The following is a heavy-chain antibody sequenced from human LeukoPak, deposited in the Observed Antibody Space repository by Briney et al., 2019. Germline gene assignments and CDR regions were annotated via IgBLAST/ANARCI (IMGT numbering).Heavy chain of an antibody. J-gene: IGHJ4*02. V-gene: IGHV1-2*02. Sequence: GASVKVSCKASGYTFTGYYMHWVRQAPGQGLEWMGGINPNSGGTNYAQKFQGRVTMTRDTSISTAYMELSRQRSDDTAVYYCARLTGEMATILEYWGQGTLVTVSS. D-gene: IGHD5-24*01. CDR2: INPNSGGT. CDR3: ARLTGEMATILEY. CDR1: GYTFTGYY.